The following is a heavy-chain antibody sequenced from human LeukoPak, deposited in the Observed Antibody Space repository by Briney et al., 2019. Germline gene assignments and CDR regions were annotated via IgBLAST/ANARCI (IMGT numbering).Heavy chain of an antibody. J-gene: IGHJ5*02. CDR2: IYYSGST. CDR3: ARDREAYGSGP. D-gene: IGHD3-10*01. V-gene: IGHV4-39*07. CDR1: GGSISSSSYY. Sequence: SETLSLTCTVSGGSISSSSYYWGWIRQPPGKGLEWIGSIYYSGSTYYNPSLKSRVTISVDTSKNQFSLKLSSVTAADTAVYYCARDREAYGSGPWGQGTLVTVSS.